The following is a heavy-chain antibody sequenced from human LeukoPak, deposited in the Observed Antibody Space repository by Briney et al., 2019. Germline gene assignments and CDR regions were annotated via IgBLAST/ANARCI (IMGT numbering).Heavy chain of an antibody. CDR3: ASGRYCSSTSCSSWFDP. J-gene: IGHJ5*02. D-gene: IGHD2-2*01. CDR2: MNPNSGNT. CDR1: GYTSTSYD. Sequence: GASVKVSCKASGYTSTSYDINWVRQATGQGLEWMGWMNPNSGNTGYAQKFQGRVTMTRSTSISTAYMELSSLRSEDTAVYYCASGRYCSSTSCSSWFDPWGQGTLVTVSS. V-gene: IGHV1-8*01.